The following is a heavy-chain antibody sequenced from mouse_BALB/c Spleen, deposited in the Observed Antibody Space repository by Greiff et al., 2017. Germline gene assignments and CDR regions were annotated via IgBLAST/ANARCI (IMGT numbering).Heavy chain of an antibody. CDR2: IYPSDSYT. J-gene: IGHJ2*01. CDR3: TRGTTGFDY. D-gene: IGHD2-14*01. Sequence: VKLQQPGAELVRPGASVKLSCKASRYTFTSYWINWVKQRPGQGLEWIGNIYPSDSYTNYNQKFKDKATLTVDKSSSTAYMQLSSPTSEDSAVYYCTRGTTGFDYWGQGTTLTVSS. V-gene: IGHV1-69*02. CDR1: RYTFTSYW.